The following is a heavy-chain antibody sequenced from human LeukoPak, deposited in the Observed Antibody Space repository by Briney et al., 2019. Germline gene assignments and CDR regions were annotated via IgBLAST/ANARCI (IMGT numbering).Heavy chain of an antibody. CDR2: INPNSGGT. V-gene: IGHV1-2*06. Sequence: ASVKVSCKASGYTFTGYYMHWVRQAPGQGLEWMGRINPNSGGTNYAQKFQGRVTMTRDTSISTAYMELSRLRSDDTAVYYCARVVTAVYYCYMDVWGKGTTVTVSS. J-gene: IGHJ6*03. D-gene: IGHD2-21*02. CDR3: ARVVTAVYYCYMDV. CDR1: GYTFTGYY.